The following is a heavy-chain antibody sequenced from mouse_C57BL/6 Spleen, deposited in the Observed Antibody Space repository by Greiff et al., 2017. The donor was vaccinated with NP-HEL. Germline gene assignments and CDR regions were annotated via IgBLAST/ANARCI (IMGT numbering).Heavy chain of an antibody. V-gene: IGHV3-6*01. J-gene: IGHJ4*01. CDR2: ISSDGSN. CDR1: GYSITSGYY. Sequence: EVKLQESGPGLVKPSQSLSLTCSVTGYSITSGYYWNWIRQFPGNKLEWMGYISSDGSNNYNPSLKNRISITRDTMKNQFFLKLNSVTTEDTATYYCAGPYYYAMDDWGQGTSVTVSS. CDR3: AGPYYYAMDD.